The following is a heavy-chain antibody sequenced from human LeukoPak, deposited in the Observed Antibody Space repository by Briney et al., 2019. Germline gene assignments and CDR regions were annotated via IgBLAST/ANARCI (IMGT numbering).Heavy chain of an antibody. CDR2: INHSGST. CDR1: GGSFSGYY. D-gene: IGHD6-13*01. J-gene: IGHJ4*02. Sequence: SEILSLTCAVYGGSFSGYYWSWIRQPPGKGLEWIGEINHSGSTNYNPSLKSRVTISVDTSKNQFSLKLSSVTAADTAVYYCARRRADYGYSSSWYVEYYFDYWGQGTLVTVSS. CDR3: ARRRADYGYSSSWYVEYYFDY. V-gene: IGHV4-34*01.